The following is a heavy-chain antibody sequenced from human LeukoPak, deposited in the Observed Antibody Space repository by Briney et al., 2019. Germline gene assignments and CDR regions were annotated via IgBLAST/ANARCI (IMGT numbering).Heavy chain of an antibody. CDR3: ASETEIGNYDAFDI. CDR2: ISSGGSTI. V-gene: IGHV3-48*03. J-gene: IGHJ3*02. Sequence: PGGSLRLSCAASGLTFRSYEMNWVRQAPGKGLEWVSYISSGGSTIYYADSVKGRSTVSRDNAENSLYLQMNSLRAEDTAVYYCASETEIGNYDAFDIWGQGTMVTVSS. CDR1: GLTFRSYE. D-gene: IGHD1-7*01.